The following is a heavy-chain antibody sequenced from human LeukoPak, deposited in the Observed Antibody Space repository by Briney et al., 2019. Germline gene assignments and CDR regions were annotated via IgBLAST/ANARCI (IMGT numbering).Heavy chain of an antibody. CDR2: ISSSGSTI. Sequence: QPGGSLRLSCAASGFTFSSYEVNWDRQAPGKGLEWVSYISSSGSTIYYADSVKGRFTISRDNAKNSLYLQMNSLRAEDAAVYYCARDLGYYDSSGYYYGSSYYYYYYGMDVWGQGTTVTVSS. J-gene: IGHJ6*02. CDR1: GFTFSSYE. D-gene: IGHD3-22*01. CDR3: ARDLGYYDSSGYYYGSSYYYYYYGMDV. V-gene: IGHV3-48*03.